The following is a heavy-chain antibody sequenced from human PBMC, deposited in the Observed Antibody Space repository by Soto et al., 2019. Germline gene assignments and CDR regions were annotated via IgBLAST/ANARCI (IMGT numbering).Heavy chain of an antibody. J-gene: IGHJ4*02. CDR3: AKAYAERVTTWV. Sequence: VQLLESGGGLVQPGGSLRLSCTASGFTFSSYAMSWVRQAPGKGLEWVSGISSSGVTTYYAASVEGRFTISRDNSKSTLYLQMSSLRAEDTATYYCAKAYAERVTTWVWGQGTLFTVSS. V-gene: IGHV3-23*01. D-gene: IGHD4-17*01. CDR1: GFTFSSYA. CDR2: ISSSGVTT.